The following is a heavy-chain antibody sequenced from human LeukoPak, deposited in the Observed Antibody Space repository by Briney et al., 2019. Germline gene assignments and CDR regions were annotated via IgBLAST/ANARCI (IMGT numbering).Heavy chain of an antibody. D-gene: IGHD5-12*01. CDR1: GYTFTGYY. CDR2: INPNSGGT. CDR3: AREVRGYIGYDWRFDY. J-gene: IGHJ4*02. V-gene: IGHV1-2*02. Sequence: ASVKVSCKASGYTFTGYYMHWVRQAPGQGLEWMGWINPNSGGTNYAQKFQGRVTMTRDTSISTAYMELSRLRSDDTAVYYCAREVRGYIGYDWRFDYWGQGTLVTVSS.